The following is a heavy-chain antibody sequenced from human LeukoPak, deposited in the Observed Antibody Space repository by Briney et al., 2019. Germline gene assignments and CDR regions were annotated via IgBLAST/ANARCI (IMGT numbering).Heavy chain of an antibody. Sequence: SETLSLTCTVSGDSISSYYWSWIRQPAGKGLEWIGRINSSGSTNYIPSLKSRVTISVDTSKNQFSLRLSSVTAADTAVYFCAKGLRYLSFNDAFDIWGQGTMVTVSS. J-gene: IGHJ3*02. V-gene: IGHV4-4*07. CDR3: AKGLRYLSFNDAFDI. D-gene: IGHD3-9*01. CDR2: INSSGST. CDR1: GDSISSYY.